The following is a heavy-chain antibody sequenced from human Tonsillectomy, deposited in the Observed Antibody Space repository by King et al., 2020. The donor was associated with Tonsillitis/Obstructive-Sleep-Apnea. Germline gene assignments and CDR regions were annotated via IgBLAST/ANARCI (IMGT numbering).Heavy chain of an antibody. CDR3: ARAYLPWIQLWFFDY. J-gene: IGHJ4*02. V-gene: IGHV3-30*04. Sequence: QLVQSGGGVVKPGRSLSLSCAASGFTFSSIAMHGVPQAPGKGLEGGAVISYDGSNKYYADSVKGRFTISRDNSKNTLYLQMNSLRAEDTAVYYCARAYLPWIQLWFFDYWGQGTLVTVSS. D-gene: IGHD5-18*01. CDR1: GFTFSSIA. CDR2: ISYDGSNK.